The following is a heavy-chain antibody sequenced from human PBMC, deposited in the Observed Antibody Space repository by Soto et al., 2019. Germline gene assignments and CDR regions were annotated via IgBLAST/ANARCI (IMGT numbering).Heavy chain of an antibody. Sequence: PSEALSLTCAVSGNSISSGYFWGWIRQPPGKGLEWFGSIYHSGNTYYNPSLKSRVSISVDTSKNQFSLKLNSMTAADTAVYYCAIARHRDGYNCDFFDMCGQG. J-gene: IGHJ4*02. D-gene: IGHD5-12*01. V-gene: IGHV4-38-2*01. CDR2: IYHSGNT. CDR3: AIARHRDGYNCDFFDM. CDR1: GNSISSGYF.